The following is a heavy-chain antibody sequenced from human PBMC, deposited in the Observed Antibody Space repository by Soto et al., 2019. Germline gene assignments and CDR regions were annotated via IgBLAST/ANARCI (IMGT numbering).Heavy chain of an antibody. D-gene: IGHD5-18*01. Sequence: EVQLVESGRGLVQPGGSLRLSCVASGFTFSTYWMHWVRQAPRKGLVWVSRIKFDGSTTSYADSVKGRFTISRDNAKNTVYLQMNSLGGEDTGVYYCARGIRNYYGVDVWGQGTTVTVSS. CDR1: GFTFSTYW. CDR3: ARGIRNYYGVDV. J-gene: IGHJ6*02. V-gene: IGHV3-74*01. CDR2: IKFDGSTT.